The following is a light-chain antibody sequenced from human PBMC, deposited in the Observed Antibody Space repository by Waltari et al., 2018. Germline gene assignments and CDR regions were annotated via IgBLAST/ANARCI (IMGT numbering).Light chain of an antibody. CDR3: CSYAGSGTLV. CDR1: SSDVGSYNL. V-gene: IGLV2-23*02. Sequence: QSALTQPASVSGSPGQSITLSCTGTSSDVGSYNLLSWYQQHPGKAPKLMIYEVTQRPSGVSNRFSASKSGNTASLTISGLQAEDEADYYCCSYAGSGTLVLGGGTKLTVL. J-gene: IGLJ2*01. CDR2: EVT.